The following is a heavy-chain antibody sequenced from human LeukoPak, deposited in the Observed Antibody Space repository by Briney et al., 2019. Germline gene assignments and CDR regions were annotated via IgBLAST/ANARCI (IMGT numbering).Heavy chain of an antibody. J-gene: IGHJ3*02. V-gene: IGHV3-73*01. Sequence: GGSLKLSCAASGFTFSGSAIHWVRQASGKGLEWVGRIRSKANSYATAYAASVKGRFTISRDDSKNTAYLQMNSLKTEDTAVYYCTSRYSGSYPHAFDIWGQGTMVTVSS. D-gene: IGHD1-26*01. CDR1: GFTFSGSA. CDR2: IRSKANSYAT. CDR3: TSRYSGSYPHAFDI.